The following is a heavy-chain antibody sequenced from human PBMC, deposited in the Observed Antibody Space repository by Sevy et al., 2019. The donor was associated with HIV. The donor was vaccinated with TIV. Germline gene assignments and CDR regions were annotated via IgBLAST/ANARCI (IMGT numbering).Heavy chain of an antibody. D-gene: IGHD4-4*01. J-gene: IGHJ1*01. Sequence: GGSLRLSCAASGFTFSSYAMSWVRQTPGKGLEWVSAISGSDGRTYYIDSVKGRFTITRDNSKNTVDLQMSSLRADDTAFYHCVMEACIHTVCHSLADFWGQGTLVTVSS. CDR3: VMEACIHTVCHSLADF. V-gene: IGHV3-23*01. CDR2: ISGSDGRT. CDR1: GFTFSSYA.